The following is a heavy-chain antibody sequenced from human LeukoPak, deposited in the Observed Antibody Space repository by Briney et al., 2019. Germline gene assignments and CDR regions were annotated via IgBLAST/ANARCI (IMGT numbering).Heavy chain of an antibody. J-gene: IGHJ3*02. Sequence: SGTLSLTCAVSGGSISSSNWWSWVRQPPGKGLEWIGEIYHSGSTYYNPSLKSRVTISVDTSKNQFSLKLSSVTAADTAVYYCASIPGFLEWSRNAFDIWGQGIMVTVSS. V-gene: IGHV4-4*02. CDR2: IYHSGST. CDR3: ASIPGFLEWSRNAFDI. D-gene: IGHD3-3*01. CDR1: GGSISSSNW.